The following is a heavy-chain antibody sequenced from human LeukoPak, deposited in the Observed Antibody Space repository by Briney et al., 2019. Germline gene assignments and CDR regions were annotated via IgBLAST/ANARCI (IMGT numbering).Heavy chain of an antibody. Sequence: SETLSLTCAVYGGSFSGYYWSWIRQPPGKGLEWIGEINHSGSTNYNPSLKSRVTISVDTSKNQFSLKLSSVTAADTAVYYCARGSDFWSGSHFDYWGQGTLVTVSS. V-gene: IGHV4-34*01. D-gene: IGHD3-3*01. CDR3: ARGSDFWSGSHFDY. CDR2: INHSGST. CDR1: GGSFSGYY. J-gene: IGHJ4*02.